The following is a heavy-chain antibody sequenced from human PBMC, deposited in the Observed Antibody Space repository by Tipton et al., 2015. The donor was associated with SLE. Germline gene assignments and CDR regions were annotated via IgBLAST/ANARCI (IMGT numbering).Heavy chain of an antibody. J-gene: IGHJ2*01. CDR1: GGSISSGSYY. D-gene: IGHD7-27*01. Sequence: TLSLTCTVSGGSISSGSYYWSWIRQPAGKGLEWIGRIYTSGSTNYNPSLKSRVTISVDTSKNQFSLKLTSVTAADTAVYCCARVPLLTGSWYFDLWGRGTLVTVSS. CDR2: IYTSGST. V-gene: IGHV4-61*02. CDR3: ARVPLLTGSWYFDL.